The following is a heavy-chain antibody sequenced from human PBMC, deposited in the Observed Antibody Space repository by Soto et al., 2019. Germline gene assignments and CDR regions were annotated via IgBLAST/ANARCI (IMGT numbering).Heavy chain of an antibody. Sequence: SETLSLTCTVSGGSMSSHYWTWLRQPPGKGLEWIGYISYSGSTYYNPSLKSRVTISVDTSKNQFSLKLSSVTAADTAVYYCARATRITMVRGLYGMDVWGQGTTVTVSS. CDR3: ARATRITMVRGLYGMDV. CDR1: GGSMSSHY. D-gene: IGHD3-10*01. CDR2: ISYSGST. V-gene: IGHV4-59*11. J-gene: IGHJ6*02.